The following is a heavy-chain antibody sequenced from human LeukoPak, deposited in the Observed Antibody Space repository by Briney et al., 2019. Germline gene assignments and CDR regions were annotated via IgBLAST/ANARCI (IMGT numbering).Heavy chain of an antibody. CDR2: INAGNGDT. CDR1: GYTFTTYA. D-gene: IGHD2-2*01. CDR3: AREGVPRGFDY. Sequence: ASVKVSCKASGYTFTTYAMHWVRQAPGQRLEWMGWINAGNGDTKYPQKFQGRVTITRDTSASTAYMELSSLRSEDTAVYYCAREGVPRGFDYWGQGTLVTVSS. J-gene: IGHJ4*02. V-gene: IGHV1-3*01.